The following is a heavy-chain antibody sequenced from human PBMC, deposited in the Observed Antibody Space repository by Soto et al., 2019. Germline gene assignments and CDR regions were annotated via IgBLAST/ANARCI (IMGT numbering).Heavy chain of an antibody. J-gene: IGHJ4*02. Sequence: SETLSLTCTVSGGSISSYYWSWIRQPPGKGLEWIGYIYYSGSTNYNPSLKSRVTISVDTSKNQFSLKLSSVTAADTAVYYCASSYSSSSGLDYWGQGTLVTVSS. CDR1: GGSISSYY. D-gene: IGHD6-6*01. V-gene: IGHV4-59*01. CDR3: ASSYSSSSGLDY. CDR2: IYYSGST.